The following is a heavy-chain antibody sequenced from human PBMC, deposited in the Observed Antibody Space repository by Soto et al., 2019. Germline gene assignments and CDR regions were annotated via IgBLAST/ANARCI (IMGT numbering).Heavy chain of an antibody. J-gene: IGHJ6*02. Sequence: SETLSLTCTVSGGSISSGDYYWSWIRQPPGKGLEWIGYIYYSGSTYYNPSLKSRVTISVDTSKNQFSLKLSSVTAADTAAYYCARFVTVYYYYGMDVWGQGTTVTVS. CDR2: IYYSGST. CDR1: GGSISSGDYY. V-gene: IGHV4-30-4*01. CDR3: ARFVTVYYYYGMDV. D-gene: IGHD4-17*01.